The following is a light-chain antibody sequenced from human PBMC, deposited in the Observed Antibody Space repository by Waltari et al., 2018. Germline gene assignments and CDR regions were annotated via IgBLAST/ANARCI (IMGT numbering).Light chain of an antibody. CDR1: QSVLYSSNNQNY. CDR3: QQYYSAPYT. Sequence: DIVMTQSPDSLAVSMGERATIHCKSSQSVLYSSNNQNYLTWYQQKPGQPPKLLIYWASTRESGVPDRFSGSASGTDFTLTISSLQAEDVAVYYCQQYYSAPYTFGQGTKLEIK. J-gene: IGKJ2*01. V-gene: IGKV4-1*01. CDR2: WAS.